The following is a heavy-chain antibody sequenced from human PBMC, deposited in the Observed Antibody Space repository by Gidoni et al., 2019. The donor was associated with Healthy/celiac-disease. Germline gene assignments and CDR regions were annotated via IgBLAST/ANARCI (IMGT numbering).Heavy chain of an antibody. D-gene: IGHD6-19*01. J-gene: IGHJ4*02. Sequence: EVQLVESGGGLVQPGGSLRLSCAASGFTFSSYSMNWVRQAPGKGLEWFSYISSSSSTIYYADSVKGRFTISRDNAKNSLYLQMNSLRDEDTAVYYCARDRRPYSSGWYCPFDYWGQGTLVTVSS. CDR1: GFTFSSYS. CDR2: ISSSSSTI. CDR3: ARDRRPYSSGWYCPFDY. V-gene: IGHV3-48*02.